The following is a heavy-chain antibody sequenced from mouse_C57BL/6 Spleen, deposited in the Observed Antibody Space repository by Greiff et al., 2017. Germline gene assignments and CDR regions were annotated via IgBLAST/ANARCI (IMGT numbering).Heavy chain of an antibody. Sequence: VQLQQPGAELVKPGASVKMSCKASGYTFTSYWITWVKQRPGQGLEWIGDIYPGSGSTNYNEKFKSKGTLTVDTSSSTAYMQLSSLTSEDSAVYYCARSPIATVVAEDYWGQGTTLTVSS. J-gene: IGHJ2*01. D-gene: IGHD1-1*01. CDR2: IYPGSGST. CDR3: ARSPIATVVAEDY. CDR1: GYTFTSYW. V-gene: IGHV1-55*01.